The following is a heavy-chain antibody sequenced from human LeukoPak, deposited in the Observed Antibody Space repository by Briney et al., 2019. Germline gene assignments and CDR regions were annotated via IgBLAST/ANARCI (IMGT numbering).Heavy chain of an antibody. Sequence: GGSLRLSCAASGFTFSSYGMHWVRQAPGKGLEWVAVISYDGSNKYYADSVKGRFTISRDNSKNTLYLQMNSLRAEDTAVYYCARDMLPEPNYYFDYWGQGTLVTVSS. CDR2: ISYDGSNK. CDR3: ARDMLPEPNYYFDY. V-gene: IGHV3-30*03. D-gene: IGHD1-14*01. CDR1: GFTFSSYG. J-gene: IGHJ4*02.